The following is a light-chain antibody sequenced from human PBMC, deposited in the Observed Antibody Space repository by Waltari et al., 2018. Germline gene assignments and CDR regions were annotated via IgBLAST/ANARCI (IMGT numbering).Light chain of an antibody. V-gene: IGKV3-20*01. CDR3: QHYGTSPPLT. Sequence: EIVLTQSPGTLSLSPGERATLPCRASQTFSSSYLAWSQQKPGQAPRLLIYGASTRPAGCPVRFSGSGSGTDFTLTISRLEPEDFAVYYCQHYGTSPPLTFGGGTKVEIK. CDR2: GAS. CDR1: QTFSSSY. J-gene: IGKJ4*01.